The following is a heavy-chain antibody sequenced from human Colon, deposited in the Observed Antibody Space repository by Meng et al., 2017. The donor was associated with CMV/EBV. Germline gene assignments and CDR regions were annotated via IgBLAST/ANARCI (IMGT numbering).Heavy chain of an antibody. CDR1: GGSFSGYY. Sequence: SETLSLTCAVYGGSFSGYYWCWFRQPPGKGLEWIGEINHSGSTNYNPSLKSRVTISVDTSKNQFSLKLSSVTAADTAVYYCARDGYCSSTSCYTGAYLWYYYYGMDVWGQGTTVTVSS. V-gene: IGHV4-34*01. CDR3: ARDGYCSSTSCYTGAYLWYYYYGMDV. J-gene: IGHJ6*02. D-gene: IGHD2-2*02. CDR2: INHSGST.